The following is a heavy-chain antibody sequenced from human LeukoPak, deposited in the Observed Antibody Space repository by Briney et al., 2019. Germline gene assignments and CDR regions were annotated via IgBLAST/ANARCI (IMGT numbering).Heavy chain of an antibody. CDR1: GFTFSSHW. V-gene: IGHV3-74*01. J-gene: IGHJ4*02. CDR2: INRDGSST. Sequence: GGSLRLSCAASGFTFSSHWMHWVRQAPGKGLVWVSRINRDGSSTSYADSVKGRLTISRDNARNTLYLQMNSLRAEDTAVYYCAREIVGAREFDYWGQGTLVTVSS. D-gene: IGHD1-26*01. CDR3: AREIVGAREFDY.